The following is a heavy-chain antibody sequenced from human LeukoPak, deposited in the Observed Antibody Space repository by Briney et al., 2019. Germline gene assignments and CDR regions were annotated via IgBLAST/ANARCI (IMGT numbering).Heavy chain of an antibody. Sequence: PSETLSLTCTVSGGSISSYYWSWIRQPPGKGLEWIGYIYYSGSTNYNPSLKSRVTISVDTSKDQFSLKLTSVTAADTAVYYCARADTAMVLVDYWGQGTLVTVSS. CDR3: ARADTAMVLVDY. CDR2: IYYSGST. D-gene: IGHD5-18*01. V-gene: IGHV4-59*12. J-gene: IGHJ4*02. CDR1: GGSISSYY.